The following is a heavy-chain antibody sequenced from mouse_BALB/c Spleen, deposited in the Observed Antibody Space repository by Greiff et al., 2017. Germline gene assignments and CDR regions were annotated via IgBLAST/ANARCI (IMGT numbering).Heavy chain of an antibody. Sequence: EVQLQQSGAELVKPGASVKLSCTASGFNIKDTYMHWVKQRPEQGLEWIGRIDPANGNTKYDPKFQGKATITADTSSNTAYLQLSSLTSEDTAVYYCARSTGTGNFDYWGQGTTLTVSS. V-gene: IGHV14-3*02. CDR3: ARSTGTGNFDY. J-gene: IGHJ2*01. D-gene: IGHD4-1*02. CDR1: GFNIKDTY. CDR2: IDPANGNT.